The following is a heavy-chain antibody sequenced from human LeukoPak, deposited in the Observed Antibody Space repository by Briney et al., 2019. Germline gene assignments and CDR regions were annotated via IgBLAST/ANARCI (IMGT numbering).Heavy chain of an antibody. Sequence: GGSLRLSCAASGFSFSTYEMNWVRQPPGQGLEWVSYITSSSSYTNYADSVKGRFTISRDNAKNSFYLQMNSLRAEDTAMYYCARQIRGYSGYFDYWGQGSLVTVSS. CDR3: ARQIRGYSGYFDY. V-gene: IGHV3-11*03. J-gene: IGHJ4*02. D-gene: IGHD5-18*01. CDR1: GFSFSTYE. CDR2: ITSSSSYT.